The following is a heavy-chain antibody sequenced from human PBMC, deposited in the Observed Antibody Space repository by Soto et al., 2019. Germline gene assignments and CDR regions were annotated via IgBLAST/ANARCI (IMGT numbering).Heavy chain of an antibody. CDR1: GFTFSSYA. D-gene: IGHD3-9*01. CDR3: TTDFPSTIDWPY. CDR2: IKSKTDGGTT. J-gene: IGHJ4*02. Sequence: GGSLRLSCAASGFTFSSYAMSWVRQAPGKGLEWVGRIKSKTDGGTTDYVAPVKGRFTISRDDSKNTLYLQMNSLKTEDTAVHYCTTDFPSTIDWPYWGQGTRVTVSS. V-gene: IGHV3-15*01.